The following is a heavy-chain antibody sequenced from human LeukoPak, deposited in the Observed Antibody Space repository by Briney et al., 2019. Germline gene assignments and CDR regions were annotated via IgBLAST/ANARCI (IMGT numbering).Heavy chain of an antibody. CDR3: ARRGPRTYYYGSGSRNFDY. J-gene: IGHJ4*02. CDR1: GYSISSGYY. Sequence: SSETLSLTCTVSGYSISSGYYWGWVRQPPGKGLEWIASIYHSGSTYYKPSLKSRVTISVDTSKNQFSLKLSSVTAADTAVYYCARRGPRTYYYGSGSRNFDYWGQGTLVTVSS. V-gene: IGHV4-38-2*02. D-gene: IGHD3-10*01. CDR2: IYHSGST.